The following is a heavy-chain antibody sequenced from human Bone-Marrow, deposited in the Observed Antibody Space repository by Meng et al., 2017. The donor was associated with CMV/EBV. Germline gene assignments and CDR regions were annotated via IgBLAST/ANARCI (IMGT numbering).Heavy chain of an antibody. D-gene: IGHD3-16*01. CDR1: GGSFRSYY. CDR3: ARDPATGPRGDYFDS. J-gene: IGHJ4*02. V-gene: IGHV4-59*01. Sequence: GSLRLSCTVSGGSFRSYYWSWIRQPPGKGLEWIGFINDSGSTNYSPSLRSRVTMSVDTSTNQFSLKLNSVTAADTAVYYCARDPATGPRGDYFDSWGQGIPVTVSS. CDR2: INDSGST.